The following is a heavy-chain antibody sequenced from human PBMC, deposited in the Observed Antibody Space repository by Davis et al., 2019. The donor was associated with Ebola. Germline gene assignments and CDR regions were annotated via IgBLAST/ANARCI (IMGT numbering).Heavy chain of an antibody. J-gene: IGHJ6*04. V-gene: IGHV3-30*18. CDR2: ISNDGRKK. Sequence: GESLKISCAASGFTFSNHGMHWVRQAPGKGLEWVAVISNDGRKKHYADFVKGRFAISRDNSKNTLYLQMNSLRLEDRAVYYCAKDLSWIQLGDDIGYYYYGMDVWGKGTTVTVSS. D-gene: IGHD5-12*01. CDR1: GFTFSNHG. CDR3: AKDLSWIQLGDDIGYYYYGMDV.